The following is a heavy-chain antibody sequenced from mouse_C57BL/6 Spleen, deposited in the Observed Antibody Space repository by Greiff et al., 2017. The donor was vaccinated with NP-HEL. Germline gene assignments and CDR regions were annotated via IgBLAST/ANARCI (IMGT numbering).Heavy chain of an antibody. CDR3: ARESYSNYEGAWFAY. Sequence: VQLKQSVAELVRPGASVKLSCTASGFNIKNTYMHWVKQRPEQGLEWIGRIDPANGNTKYAPKFQGKATITADTSSNTAYLQLNSLTSEDTAIYYWARESYSNYEGAWFAYWGQGTLVTVSA. CDR1: GFNIKNTY. CDR2: IDPANGNT. D-gene: IGHD2-5*01. V-gene: IGHV14-3*01. J-gene: IGHJ3*01.